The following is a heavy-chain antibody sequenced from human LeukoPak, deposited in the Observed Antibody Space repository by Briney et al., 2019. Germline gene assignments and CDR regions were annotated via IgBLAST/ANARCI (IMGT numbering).Heavy chain of an antibody. CDR1: GFTFSSYA. Sequence: PGGSLRLSCAASGFTFSSYAMHWVRQAPGKGLEWVAVISYDGSNKYYADSVKGRFTISRDNSKNTLYLQTNSLRAEDTAVYYCAKDAPRLAALDYWGQGTLVTVSS. CDR3: AKDAPRLAALDY. J-gene: IGHJ4*02. CDR2: ISYDGSNK. V-gene: IGHV3-30-3*01. D-gene: IGHD6-25*01.